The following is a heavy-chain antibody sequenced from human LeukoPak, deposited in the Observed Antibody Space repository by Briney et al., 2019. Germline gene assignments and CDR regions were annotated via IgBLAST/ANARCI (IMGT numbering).Heavy chain of an antibody. V-gene: IGHV3-30*02. J-gene: IGHJ4*02. D-gene: IGHD4-17*01. CDR2: IRYDGSNK. CDR3: AKDMGGDYGDYVGFDY. Sequence: GGSLRLSCAASGFTFSSYGMHWVRQAPGKGLEWVAFIRYDGSNKYYADSVKGRFTISRDNSKNTLYLQMNSLRAEDTAVYYCAKDMGGDYGDYVGFDYWGQGTLVTASS. CDR1: GFTFSSYG.